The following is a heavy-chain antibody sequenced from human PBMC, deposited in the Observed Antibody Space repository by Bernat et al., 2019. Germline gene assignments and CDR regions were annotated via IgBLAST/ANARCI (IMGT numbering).Heavy chain of an antibody. D-gene: IGHD2/OR15-2a*01. CDR3: ARLLWLLYYFDY. Sequence: QLQLQESGPGLVKPSETLSLTCTVSGGSISSSSYYWGWIRQPPGKGLEWIGSIYYSGSTYYNPSLKSRVTISVDTSKNQFSLKLSSVTAADTAVYYCARLLWLLYYFDYWGQGTLVTVSS. V-gene: IGHV4-39*01. CDR2: IYYSGST. J-gene: IGHJ4*02. CDR1: GGSISSSSYY.